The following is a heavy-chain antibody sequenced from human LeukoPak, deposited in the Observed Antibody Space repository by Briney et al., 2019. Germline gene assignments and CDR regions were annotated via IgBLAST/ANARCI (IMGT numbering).Heavy chain of an antibody. V-gene: IGHV1-2*02. J-gene: IGHJ5*02. CDR3: ARGPIGYCSSTSCYTRDNWFDP. CDR2: INPNSGGT. Sequence: GASVRVSCKASGYTFTGYYMHWMRQAPGQGLEWMGWINPNSGGTNYAQKFQGRVTMTRDTSISTAYMELSRLRSDDTAVYYCARGPIGYCSSTSCYTRDNWFDPWGQGTLVTVSS. CDR1: GYTFTGYY. D-gene: IGHD2-2*02.